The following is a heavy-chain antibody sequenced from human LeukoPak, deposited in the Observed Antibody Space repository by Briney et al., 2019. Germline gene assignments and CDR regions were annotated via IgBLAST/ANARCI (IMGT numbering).Heavy chain of an antibody. CDR1: GFTFSSYA. J-gene: IGHJ4*02. CDR2: IKQDGSEK. D-gene: IGHD3-22*01. Sequence: GGSLRLSCAASGFTFSSYAMSWVRQAPGKGLEWVANIKQDGSEKYYVDSVKGRFTISRDNAKNSLYLQMNSLRAEDTAVYYCASYNYYDSSGQIDYWGQGTLVTVSS. V-gene: IGHV3-7*01. CDR3: ASYNYYDSSGQIDY.